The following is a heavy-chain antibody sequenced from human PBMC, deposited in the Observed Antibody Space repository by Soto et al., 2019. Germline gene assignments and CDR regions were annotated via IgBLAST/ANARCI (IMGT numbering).Heavy chain of an antibody. J-gene: IGHJ6*02. D-gene: IGHD3-10*01. V-gene: IGHV3-30-3*01. CDR2: ISSDGSDK. Sequence: GGSLRLSCAASGFTFSSYGMHWVRQAPGKGLEWVAVISSDGSDKYYADSVMGRFTISRDNSKNTLYVQLNRMRAEDTALYYCARDRLYGAGLIDVWGQGTTVTVS. CDR3: ARDRLYGAGLIDV. CDR1: GFTFSSYG.